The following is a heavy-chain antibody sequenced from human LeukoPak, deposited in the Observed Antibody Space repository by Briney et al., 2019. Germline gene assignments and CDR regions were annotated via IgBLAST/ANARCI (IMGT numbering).Heavy chain of an antibody. CDR2: ISYDGIKK. Sequence: QPGRSLRLSCAASGITFSSYAMHWVRQPPGKGLEWVAVISYDGIKKYYADSVKGRFTISRDDSKDTLYLQMNSLRAEDTAVSYCARDGGYYDYIPGYWGQGTLVTVSS. CDR3: ARDGGYYDYIPGY. CDR1: GITFSSYA. V-gene: IGHV3-30-3*01. D-gene: IGHD3-22*01. J-gene: IGHJ4*02.